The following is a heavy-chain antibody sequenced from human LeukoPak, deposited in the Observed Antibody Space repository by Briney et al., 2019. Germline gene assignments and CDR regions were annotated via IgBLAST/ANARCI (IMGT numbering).Heavy chain of an antibody. D-gene: IGHD2-2*01. CDR2: INHSGST. V-gene: IGHV4-34*01. CDR1: GGSFSGYY. J-gene: IGHJ5*02. CDR3: ASSSAARPFDP. Sequence: SESLSLTCAVYGGSFSGYYWSWIRQPPGKGLEWMGEINHSGSTNYNPSLKSRVTISVDTTKTQFFLKLSSVTDADAAVYYCASSSAARPFDPWGQGTLVTVSS.